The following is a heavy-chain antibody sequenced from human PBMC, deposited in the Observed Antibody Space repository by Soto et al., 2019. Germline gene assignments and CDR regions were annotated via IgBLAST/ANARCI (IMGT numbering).Heavy chain of an antibody. D-gene: IGHD3-22*01. V-gene: IGHV4-30-4*01. J-gene: IGHJ5*02. CDR1: GGSISSGDYY. CDR2: IYYSGST. Sequence: SETLSLTCTVSGGSISSGDYYWSWIRQPPGKGLEWSGYIYYSGSTYYNPSLKSRVTISVDTSKNQFSLKLSSVTAADTAVYYCAREAIYDSSGYHNWFDPWGQGTLVTVSS. CDR3: AREAIYDSSGYHNWFDP.